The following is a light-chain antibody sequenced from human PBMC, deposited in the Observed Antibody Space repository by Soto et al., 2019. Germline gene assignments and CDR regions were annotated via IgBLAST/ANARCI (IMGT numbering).Light chain of an antibody. Sequence: QSVLTQPASVSWSPGQSITISCTGTSSDVGGYNYVSWYQQHPGKATKLMIYDVSNRPSGVSNRFSGSKSGNTASLTISGLQAEDEADYYCSSYTSSSTPYVFGTGTKVTVL. CDR1: SSDVGGYNY. J-gene: IGLJ1*01. CDR2: DVS. V-gene: IGLV2-14*01. CDR3: SSYTSSSTPYV.